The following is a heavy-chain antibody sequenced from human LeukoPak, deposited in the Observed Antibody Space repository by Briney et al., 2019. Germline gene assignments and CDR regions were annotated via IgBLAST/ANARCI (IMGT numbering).Heavy chain of an antibody. CDR2: IYYSGST. CDR3: ARARNYYDSSGYYY. D-gene: IGHD3-22*01. CDR1: GGSISSGDYS. Sequence: SQTLSLTCTVSGGSISSGDYSWSWIRQPPGKGLEWIGYIYYSGSTYYNPSIKSRVTISVDTSKNQFSLKLSSVTAADTAVYYCARARNYYDSSGYYYWGQGTLVTVSS. V-gene: IGHV4-30-4*01. J-gene: IGHJ4*02.